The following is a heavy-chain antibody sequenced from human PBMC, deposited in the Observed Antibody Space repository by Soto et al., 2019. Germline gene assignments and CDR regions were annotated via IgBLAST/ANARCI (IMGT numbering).Heavy chain of an antibody. V-gene: IGHV4-39*01. CDR2: IYYSGST. Sequence: QLQLQESGPGLVKPSETLSLTCTVSGDSISSSTYFWGWVRQPPGKGLEWIGSIYYSGSTYYNPSLKSRVTLSLDTPKHPFSLKLSSVTAADTAVYYCARHLGEGYFDYWGQGTLVTVSS. J-gene: IGHJ4*02. CDR3: ARHLGEGYFDY. CDR1: GDSISSSTYF.